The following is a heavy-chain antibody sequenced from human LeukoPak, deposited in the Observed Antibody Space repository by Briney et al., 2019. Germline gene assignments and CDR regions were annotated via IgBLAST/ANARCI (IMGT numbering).Heavy chain of an antibody. D-gene: IGHD3-10*01. CDR3: ARGAHGSGSYYKDYYMDV. CDR2: ISAYNGNT. J-gene: IGHJ6*03. Sequence: GASVKVSCKASGYTFTSYGISWVRQAPGQGLEWMGWISAYNGNTNYAQKLQGRVTMTTDTSTSTAYMELRSLRSDDTAVYYCARGAHGSGSYYKDYYMDVWGKGTTVTISS. CDR1: GYTFTSYG. V-gene: IGHV1-18*01.